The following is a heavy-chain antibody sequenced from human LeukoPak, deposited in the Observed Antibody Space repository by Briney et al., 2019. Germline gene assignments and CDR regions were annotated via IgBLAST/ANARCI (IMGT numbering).Heavy chain of an antibody. V-gene: IGHV3-49*04. J-gene: IGHJ4*02. CDR1: GFTFSSYW. Sequence: PGGSLRLSCAASGFTFSSYWMSWVRQAPGKGLEWVGFIRSKAYGGTTEYAASVKGRFTISRDDSKSIAYLQMNSLKTEDTAVYYCTRVGGTPRDYWGQGTLVTVSS. CDR2: IRSKAYGGTT. CDR3: TRVGGTPRDY. D-gene: IGHD1-14*01.